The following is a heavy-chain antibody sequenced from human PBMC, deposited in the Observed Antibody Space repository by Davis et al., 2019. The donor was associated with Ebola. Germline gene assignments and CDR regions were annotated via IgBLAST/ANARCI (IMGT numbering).Heavy chain of an antibody. J-gene: IGHJ4*02. CDR2: INHSGST. V-gene: IGHV4-34*01. D-gene: IGHD3-10*01. Sequence: SETLSLTCAVYGGSFSGYYWSWIRQPPGKGLEWIGEINHSGSTNYNPSLKSRVTISVDTSKNQFSLKLSSVTAADTAVYYCARSPPSWLGGFDYWGQGTLVTVSS. CDR3: ARSPPSWLGGFDY. CDR1: GGSFSGYY.